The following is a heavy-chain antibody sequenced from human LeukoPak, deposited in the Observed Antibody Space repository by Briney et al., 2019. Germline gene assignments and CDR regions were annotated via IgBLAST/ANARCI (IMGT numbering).Heavy chain of an antibody. V-gene: IGHV4-39*01. J-gene: IGHJ4*02. CDR3: ARLRFSGYYDSSGYLDPFDY. CDR1: GGSISSGGYY. Sequence: SQTLSLTCTVSGGSISSGGYYWGWIRQPPGKGLEWIGTIYYSGSTYYNPSLRSRVTISVDTSKNQFSLKLSSVTAADTAVYYCARLRFSGYYDSSGYLDPFDYWGQGTLVTVSS. CDR2: IYYSGST. D-gene: IGHD3-22*01.